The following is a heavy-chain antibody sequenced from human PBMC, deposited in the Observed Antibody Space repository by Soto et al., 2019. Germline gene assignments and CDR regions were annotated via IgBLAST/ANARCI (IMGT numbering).Heavy chain of an antibody. Sequence: GALRLSCAASGFTFSDYYMNWIRQAPGKGLEWVSYISSGGSSIFYADSVKGRFTVSRDNAKKSLFLQMNSLRAEDTAVYYCARDPVSYSDSDIRGYFDFWGQGALVTVSS. D-gene: IGHD4-17*01. CDR1: GFTFSDYY. CDR3: ARDPVSYSDSDIRGYFDF. V-gene: IGHV3-11*01. CDR2: ISSGGSSI. J-gene: IGHJ4*02.